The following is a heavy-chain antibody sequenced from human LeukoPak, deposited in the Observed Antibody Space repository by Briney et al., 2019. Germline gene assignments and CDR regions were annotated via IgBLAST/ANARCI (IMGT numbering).Heavy chain of an antibody. J-gene: IGHJ5*02. CDR2: IYYSGST. Sequence: ETLSLTCTVSGGSISSSSYYWGWIRQPPGKGLEWIGSIYYSGSTYYNPSLKSRVTISVDTSKNQFSLKLSSVTAADTAVYYCARHRYSGSYLRYNWFDPWGQGTLVTVSS. D-gene: IGHD1-26*01. CDR3: ARHRYSGSYLRYNWFDP. CDR1: GGSISSSSYY. V-gene: IGHV4-39*01.